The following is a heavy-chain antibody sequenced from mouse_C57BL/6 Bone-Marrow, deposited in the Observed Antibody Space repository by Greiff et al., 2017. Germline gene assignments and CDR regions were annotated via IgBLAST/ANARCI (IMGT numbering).Heavy chain of an antibody. J-gene: IGHJ4*01. CDR1: GYTFTDYY. Sequence: QVQLKQSGAELVKPGASVKISCKASGYTFTDYYINWVKQRPGQGLEWLGKLGPGSGSTYYNEKFQGKATLTADKSSSTAYMQLRSLTSEDSAVYFCANYGAMDYWGQGTSVTVSS. CDR2: LGPGSGST. CDR3: ANYGAMDY. D-gene: IGHD1-1*01. V-gene: IGHV1-77*01.